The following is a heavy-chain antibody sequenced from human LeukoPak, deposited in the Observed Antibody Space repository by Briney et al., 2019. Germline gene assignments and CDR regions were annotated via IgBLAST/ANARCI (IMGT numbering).Heavy chain of an antibody. Sequence: GRSLRLSCAASGFTFSSYAMHWVRQAPGKGLEWVAVISYDGSNKYYADSLKVRFIISKDNSNKTLVLQRNSLRAEDTAVYYCARDVSSYNSGPEYWGAGSQLTVSS. CDR3: ARDVSSYNSGPEY. CDR1: GFTFSSYA. V-gene: IGHV3-30-3*01. J-gene: IGHJ4*02. D-gene: IGHD6-19*01. CDR2: ISYDGSNK.